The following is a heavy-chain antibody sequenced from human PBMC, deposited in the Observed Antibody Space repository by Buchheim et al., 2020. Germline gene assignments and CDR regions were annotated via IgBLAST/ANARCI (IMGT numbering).Heavy chain of an antibody. CDR3: ARDGVYCSSISCYFVY. Sequence: EVQLVESGGGLVQPGGSLRLSCAASGFTFSSYWMSWVRQAPGKGLEWVANIKQDGSEKYYVDSVKGRFTIYRDNAKKYLHLQMNSLRAEDTAVYYCARDGVYCSSISCYFVYWGQGTL. CDR2: IKQDGSEK. CDR1: GFTFSSYW. V-gene: IGHV3-7*01. J-gene: IGHJ4*02. D-gene: IGHD2-2*01.